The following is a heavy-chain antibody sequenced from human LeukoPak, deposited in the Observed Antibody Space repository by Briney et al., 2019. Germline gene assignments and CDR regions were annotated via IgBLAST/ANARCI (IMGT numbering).Heavy chain of an antibody. V-gene: IGHV4-59*01. D-gene: IGHD1-20*01. CDR1: DGSMTNYH. J-gene: IGHJ5*02. Sequence: PSETLSLTCTVSDGSMTNYHWTWIRQSPGKAPEYIGYIYNIETTNYNPSLKSRVTISVDTYKNQFSLKVTSVTAADTAVYYCARGSNSWNRVAWFDPWGQGTLVTVSS. CDR2: IYNIETT. CDR3: ARGSNSWNRVAWFDP.